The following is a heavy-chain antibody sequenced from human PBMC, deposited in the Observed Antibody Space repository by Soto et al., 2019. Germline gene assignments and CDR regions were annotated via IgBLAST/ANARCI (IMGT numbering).Heavy chain of an antibody. J-gene: IGHJ4*02. V-gene: IGHV3-30-3*01. Sequence: AGSLRLSCAASGFTFSSYAMHWVRQAPGKGLEWVAVISYDGSNKYYADSVKGRFTISRDNSKNTLYLQMNSLRAEHTAVYYCARGPSSLTRFDYWGQGTLVTVSS. CDR2: ISYDGSNK. D-gene: IGHD2-2*01. CDR1: GFTFSSYA. CDR3: ARGPSSLTRFDY.